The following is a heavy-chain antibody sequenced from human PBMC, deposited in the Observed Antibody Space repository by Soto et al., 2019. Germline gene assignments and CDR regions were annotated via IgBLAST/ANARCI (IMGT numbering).Heavy chain of an antibody. V-gene: IGHV4-59*01. Sequence: LSLTCTVSGASISSYYWTWIRQPPGKGLEWIGNIYYSGTTNYSPSLKSRLTISIDTSKSQFSLKLASVTAAETAVYYCTGRLATAGWFDTWGQGTLVTVSS. CDR1: GASISSYY. CDR2: IYYSGTT. J-gene: IGHJ5*02. D-gene: IGHD6-13*01. CDR3: TGRLATAGWFDT.